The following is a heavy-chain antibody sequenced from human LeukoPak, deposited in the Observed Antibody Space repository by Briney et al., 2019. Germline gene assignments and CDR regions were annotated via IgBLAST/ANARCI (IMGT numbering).Heavy chain of an antibody. V-gene: IGHV3-30*03. CDR2: ISYDGSNK. CDR1: GFTFSSYG. Sequence: GGSLRLSCAASGFTFSSYGMHWVRQAPGKGLEWVAVISYDGSNKYYADSVKGRFTISRDNSKNTLYLQMNSLRAEDTAVYYCARSSSKGGGYYYYYYMDVWGKGTTVTISS. J-gene: IGHJ6*03. CDR3: ARSSSKGGGYYYYYYMDV. D-gene: IGHD3-16*01.